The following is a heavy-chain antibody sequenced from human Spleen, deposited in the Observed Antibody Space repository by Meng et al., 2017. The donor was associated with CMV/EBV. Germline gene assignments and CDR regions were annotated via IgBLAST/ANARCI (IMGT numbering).Heavy chain of an antibody. Sequence: GYTFTSLGIRWVRQAPGQGLEGMGWRSTYNGNTKYAKKVQGRVTMNKDRSTSTAYMDMRSLRTEDKAGYYCARGYYDSNSYYVYWGQGTLVTVSS. D-gene: IGHD3-22*01. J-gene: IGHJ4*02. V-gene: IGHV1-18*01. CDR3: ARGYYDSNSYYVY. CDR1: GYTFTSLG. CDR2: RSTYNGNT.